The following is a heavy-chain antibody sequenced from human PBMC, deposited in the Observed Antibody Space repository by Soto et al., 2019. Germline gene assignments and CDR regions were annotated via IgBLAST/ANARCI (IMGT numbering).Heavy chain of an antibody. Sequence: SETLSLTCAVSGGSISSSNWCTWVRQPPGKGLEWIGEIYHSGSTNYIPSLKSRVTISVDKSKNQFSLELTSVTAADTAVYYCATRFDGLGSYEYWGQGTLVTVSS. D-gene: IGHD3-10*01. CDR1: GGSISSSNW. V-gene: IGHV4-4*02. CDR3: ATRFDGLGSYEY. CDR2: IYHSGST. J-gene: IGHJ4*02.